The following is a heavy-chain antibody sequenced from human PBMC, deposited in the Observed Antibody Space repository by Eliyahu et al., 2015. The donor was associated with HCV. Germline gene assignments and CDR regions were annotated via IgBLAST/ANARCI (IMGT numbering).Heavy chain of an antibody. Sequence: EVQLVESGGGLVKPGGSLRLSCAASGFXFSSYSXNWXRQAPGKGLEWVSXISSSSSYIYYADSVKGRFTISRDNAKNSLYLQMNTLRAEDTAVYYCARDLALGYSGSYAVEGGVDYWGQGTLVTVSS. CDR2: ISSSSSYI. D-gene: IGHD1-26*01. CDR1: GFXFSSYS. J-gene: IGHJ4*02. V-gene: IGHV3-21*01. CDR3: ARDLALGYSGSYAVEGGVDY.